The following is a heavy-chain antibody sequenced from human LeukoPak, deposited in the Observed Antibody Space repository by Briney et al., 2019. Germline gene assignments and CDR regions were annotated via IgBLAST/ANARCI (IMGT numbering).Heavy chain of an antibody. CDR2: IYYSGST. CDR1: GGSISSYY. CDR3: ARDGAYRSGGGYYFDY. Sequence: PSETLSLTCTVSGGSISSYYWSWIRQPPGKGLEWIGYIYYSGSTNYNPSLKSRVTISVDTSKNQFSLKLSSVTAADTAVYYCARDGAYRSGGGYYFDYWGQGTPVTVSS. D-gene: IGHD6-19*01. J-gene: IGHJ4*02. V-gene: IGHV4-59*01.